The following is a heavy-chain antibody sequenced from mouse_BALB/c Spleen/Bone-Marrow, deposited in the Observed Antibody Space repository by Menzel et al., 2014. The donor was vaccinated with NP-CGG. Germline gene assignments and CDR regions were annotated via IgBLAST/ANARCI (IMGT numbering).Heavy chain of an antibody. Sequence: VQVVESGGELMKPGASVKISCKATGYTFSNYWIQWVKQRPGHGPEWIGETLPGSDNTNYNEKFKGKATFTADTSSNAAYMQLSSLTSEDSAVYYCARGNPFDFWGQGTTLTVSS. CDR1: GYTFSNYW. V-gene: IGHV1-9*01. J-gene: IGHJ2*01. CDR2: TLPGSDNT. CDR3: ARGNPFDF.